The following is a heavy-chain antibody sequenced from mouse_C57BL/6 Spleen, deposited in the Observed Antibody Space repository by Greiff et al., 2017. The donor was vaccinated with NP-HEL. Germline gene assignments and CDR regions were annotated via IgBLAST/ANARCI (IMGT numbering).Heavy chain of an antibody. D-gene: IGHD1-1*01. CDR2: IYPRSGNT. Sequence: QVQLQQSGAELARPGASVKLSCKASGYTFTSYGISWVKQRPGQGLEWIGEIYPRSGNTYYNEKFKGKATLTADKSSSTAYMELRSLTSEDSAVYFCARGGSSPWYFEVWGTGTTVTVAS. J-gene: IGHJ1*03. CDR1: GYTFTSYG. V-gene: IGHV1-81*01. CDR3: ARGGSSPWYFEV.